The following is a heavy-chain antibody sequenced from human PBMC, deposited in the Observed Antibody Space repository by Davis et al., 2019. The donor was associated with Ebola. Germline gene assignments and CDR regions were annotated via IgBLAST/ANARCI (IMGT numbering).Heavy chain of an antibody. Sequence: ASVKVSCKASGYTFTSYYMHWVRQAPGQGLEWMGIINPSGGSTSYAQKFQGRVTMTRDTSTSTVYMELSSLRSEDTAVYYCARDGDIVVVPAADYYGMDVWGQGTTVTVSS. J-gene: IGHJ6*02. V-gene: IGHV1-46*01. D-gene: IGHD2-2*01. CDR1: GYTFTSYY. CDR3: ARDGDIVVVPAADYYGMDV. CDR2: INPSGGST.